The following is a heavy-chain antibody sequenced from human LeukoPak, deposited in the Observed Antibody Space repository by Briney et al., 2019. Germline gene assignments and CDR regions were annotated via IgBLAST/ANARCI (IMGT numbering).Heavy chain of an antibody. V-gene: IGHV1-18*01. Sequence: ASVNVSYTPSGYSFTSYGISWVRQAPGQGLEWMGWISTYNGNTDYAQKLQGRVTMTTDTSTSTAYMELRSLRSDDTAVYYCARDQGTVAGIPYYWGQGTLVTVSS. CDR2: ISTYNGNT. D-gene: IGHD6-19*01. CDR1: GYSFTSYG. J-gene: IGHJ4*02. CDR3: ARDQGTVAGIPYY.